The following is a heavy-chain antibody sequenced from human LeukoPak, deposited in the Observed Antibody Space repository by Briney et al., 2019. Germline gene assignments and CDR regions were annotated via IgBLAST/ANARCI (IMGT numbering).Heavy chain of an antibody. CDR1: GFTFSSYA. D-gene: IGHD3-22*01. V-gene: IGHV3-23*01. CDR3: AKSPYDYYDSSGYYFDS. CDR2: ISGSGGST. J-gene: IGHJ4*02. Sequence: GGSLRLSCAASGFTFSSYAMSWVRQAPGKGLEGVSAISGSGGSTYYADSVKGGITISRGNSKNTLYLQKNRQREEETAVYDVAKSPYDYYDSSGYYFDSWGQGTLLTVSS.